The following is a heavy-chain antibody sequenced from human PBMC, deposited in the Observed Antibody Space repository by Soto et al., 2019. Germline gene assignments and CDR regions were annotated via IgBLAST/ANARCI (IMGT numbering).Heavy chain of an antibody. J-gene: IGHJ4*02. CDR1: VFSVSDRGVG. CDR2: IYWNDDK. V-gene: IGHV2-5*01. Sequence: QITLKESGPTLVKPTQTLTLTCALSVFSVSDRGVGVGWIRQPPGKALGWLAIIYWNDDKLYRPSLQSRLTITKDTSKNQSGLTMTNMDPVATATYYCAHDPWGATPDYWGQGTPVTVSS. D-gene: IGHD3-16*01. CDR3: AHDPWGATPDY.